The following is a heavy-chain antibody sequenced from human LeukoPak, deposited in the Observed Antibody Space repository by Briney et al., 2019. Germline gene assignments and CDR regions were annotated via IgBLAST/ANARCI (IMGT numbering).Heavy chain of an antibody. CDR3: ARVPIPGYSSSWYSYWYFDL. CDR2: IYYSGGT. V-gene: IGHV4-39*07. CDR1: GDSISNSRHY. Sequence: PSETLSLTCTVSGDSISNSRHYWGWIRQPPGKGLEWIGNIYYSGGTYYNPSLKSRVTISVDTSKNQFSLKLSSVTAADTAVYYCARVPIPGYSSSWYSYWYFDLWGRGTLVTVSS. D-gene: IGHD6-13*01. J-gene: IGHJ2*01.